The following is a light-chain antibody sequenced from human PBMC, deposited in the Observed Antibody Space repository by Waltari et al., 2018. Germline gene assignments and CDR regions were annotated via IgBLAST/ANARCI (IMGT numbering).Light chain of an antibody. CDR2: DVS. J-gene: IGLJ2*01. CDR1: SSDVGGYNC. V-gene: IGLV2-14*03. Sequence: QSALTQPASVSGSPGQSITISCTGTSSDVGGYNCVSWYHHHPGKAPQLKLFDVSNRPSGASNRFSGSKSGNTASLTIAGLQAGDEADYYCSSKTSSSTVVFGGGTKLTVL. CDR3: SSKTSSSTVV.